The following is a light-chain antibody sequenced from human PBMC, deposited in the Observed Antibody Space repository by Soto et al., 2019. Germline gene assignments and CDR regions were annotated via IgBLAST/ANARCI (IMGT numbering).Light chain of an antibody. CDR1: QSVSSRY. V-gene: IGKV3-20*01. CDR2: GAS. CDR3: HQYGTSPPVT. Sequence: EIVLTQSPGTLSLSPGERATLSCRASQSVSSRYLAWYRQKPGQSPRLLIYGASSRATGIPDMISGSGSGTDFTLTISRLEPEDFAMYYCHQYGTSPPVTFGQGTRLEIK. J-gene: IGKJ5*01.